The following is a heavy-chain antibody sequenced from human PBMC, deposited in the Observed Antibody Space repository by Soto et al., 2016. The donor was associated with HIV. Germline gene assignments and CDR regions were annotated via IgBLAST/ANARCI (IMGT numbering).Heavy chain of an antibody. CDR1: GFTFSSYA. CDR2: ISGSGGST. V-gene: IGHV3-23*01. D-gene: IGHD2-21*01. Sequence: EVQLLESGGGLVQPGGSLRLSCAASGFTFSSYAMSWVRQAPGKGLEWVSAISGSGGSTYYADSVKGRFTISRDNSKNTLYLQMNSLRAEDTAVYYCAKDGPPTAYCGGDCYSDYWGQGTLVTVSS. J-gene: IGHJ4*02. CDR3: AKDGPPTAYCGGDCYSDY.